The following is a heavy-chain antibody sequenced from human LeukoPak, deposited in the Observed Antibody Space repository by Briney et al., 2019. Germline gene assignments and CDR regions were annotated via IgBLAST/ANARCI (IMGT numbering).Heavy chain of an antibody. Sequence: GGSLRLSCAASGFTFSSYGMRWVRQAPGKGLEWVAVISYDGSNKYYADSVKGRFTISRDNAKNSLYLQMNSLRAEDTAVYYCARDRDSSSWSSRRVGDYFDYWGQGTLVTVSS. J-gene: IGHJ4*02. CDR3: ARDRDSSSWSSRRVGDYFDY. CDR1: GFTFSSYG. CDR2: ISYDGSNK. D-gene: IGHD6-13*01. V-gene: IGHV3-30*03.